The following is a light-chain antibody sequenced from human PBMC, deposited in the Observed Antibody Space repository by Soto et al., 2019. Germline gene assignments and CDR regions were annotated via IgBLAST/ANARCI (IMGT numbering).Light chain of an antibody. CDR3: QQYYTTPYT. CDR2: WAS. CDR1: QSVLYRSNNKNY. J-gene: IGKJ2*01. V-gene: IGKV4-1*01. Sequence: DIVMTQSPDSLAVSLGERATINCKSSQSVLYRSNNKNYLAWYQQKPGQPPKLLIYWASTRESGVPDRFSGSGSGTDFTLTISSLQAEDVAVYYCQQYYTTPYTFGRGPTWRSN.